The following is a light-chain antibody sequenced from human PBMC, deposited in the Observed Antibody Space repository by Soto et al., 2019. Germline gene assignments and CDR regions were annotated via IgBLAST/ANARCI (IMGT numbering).Light chain of an antibody. CDR2: DAS. V-gene: IGKV3-11*01. CDR1: QSVSDY. J-gene: IGKJ4*01. CDR3: QQRVNWPPT. Sequence: VLTQSPARRSLSPGERATLSCRSGQSVSDYLAWYQQKPGQPPRLLFFDASNRATGVPDRFSAGGSGTDFTLIISSLEPEDFAVYYCQQRVNWPPTCGGGTKVEI.